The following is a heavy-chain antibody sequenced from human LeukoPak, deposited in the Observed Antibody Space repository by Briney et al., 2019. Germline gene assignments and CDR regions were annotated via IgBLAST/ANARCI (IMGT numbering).Heavy chain of an antibody. Sequence: GRSLRLSCAASGFTFDDYAMHWVRQAPGKGLEWVSGISWNSGSIGYADSVKGRFTISRDNAKNSLYLQMNSLRAEDTAVYYCARGLLTGYLDYWGQGTLVTVSS. D-gene: IGHD3-9*01. CDR2: ISWNSGSI. V-gene: IGHV3-9*01. CDR3: ARGLLTGYLDY. CDR1: GFTFDDYA. J-gene: IGHJ4*02.